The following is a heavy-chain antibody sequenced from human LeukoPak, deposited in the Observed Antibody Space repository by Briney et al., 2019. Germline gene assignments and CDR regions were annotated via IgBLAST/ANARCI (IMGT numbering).Heavy chain of an antibody. V-gene: IGHV3-23*01. CDR2: ISGSGAST. CDR1: GFTFSTYA. D-gene: IGHD1-7*01. CDR3: AKRRGLELLYYYYMDV. Sequence: GGSLRLSCAASGFTFSTYAMSWVRQAPGNGLEWVSAISGSGASTYYADSVKGRFTISRDNSKNTLFLQMNSLRAEDTAVYYCAKRRGLELLYYYYMDVWGKGTTVTVSS. J-gene: IGHJ6*03.